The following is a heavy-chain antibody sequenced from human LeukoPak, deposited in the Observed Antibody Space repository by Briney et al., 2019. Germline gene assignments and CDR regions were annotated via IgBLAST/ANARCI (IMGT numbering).Heavy chain of an antibody. CDR3: ATARGQWLEFDY. D-gene: IGHD6-19*01. J-gene: IGHJ4*02. V-gene: IGHV1-24*01. Sequence: ASVKVSCKVSGYTLTELSMHWERQAPGKGLEWMGGFDPEDGETIYAQKFQGRVTMTEDTSTDTAYMELSSLGSEDTAVYYCATARGQWLEFDYWGQGTLVTVSS. CDR1: GYTLTELS. CDR2: FDPEDGET.